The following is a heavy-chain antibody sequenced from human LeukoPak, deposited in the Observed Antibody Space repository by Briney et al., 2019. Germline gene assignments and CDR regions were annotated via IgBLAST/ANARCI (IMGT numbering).Heavy chain of an antibody. J-gene: IGHJ4*02. CDR2: IYYSGST. D-gene: IGHD3-16*02. CDR1: GGSISSVH. CDR3: ARERTFGGVISY. Sequence: SDTLSLTCTVSGGSISSVHGSWIAQPPGKGLEDIGYIYYSGSTNYNPSLKSRVTISLDTSKNQFSLKMSSVTAADTAVYYCARERTFGGVISYWGQGILVTVSS. V-gene: IGHV4-59*01.